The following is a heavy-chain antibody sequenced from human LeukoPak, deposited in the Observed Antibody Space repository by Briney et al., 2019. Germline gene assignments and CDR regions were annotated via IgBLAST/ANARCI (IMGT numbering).Heavy chain of an antibody. J-gene: IGHJ4*02. V-gene: IGHV3-30*04. CDR1: GFTFSSYA. Sequence: GRSLRLSCAASGFTFSSYAMHWVRQAPGKGLEWAAVISYDGSNKHYADSVKGRFTISGDNSKNTLYLQMNSLRAEDTAVYYCARVRVVVVFDYWGQGTLVTVSS. CDR3: ARVRVVVVFDY. CDR2: ISYDGSNK. D-gene: IGHD3-22*01.